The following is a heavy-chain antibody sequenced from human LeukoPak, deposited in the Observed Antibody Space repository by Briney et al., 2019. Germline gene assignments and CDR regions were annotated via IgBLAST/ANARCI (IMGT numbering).Heavy chain of an antibody. Sequence: ASVKVSCKASGYIFTNYAISWVRQAPGQGLEWMGWISTYNGNTKNAQKLQGRVTMTTDTSTSTAYMELRTLRSDDTAVYYCARDLPIMITFGGDPGYYYYYMDVWGKGTTVTVSS. CDR1: GYIFTNYA. CDR2: ISTYNGNT. V-gene: IGHV1-18*01. CDR3: ARDLPIMITFGGDPGYYYYYMDV. J-gene: IGHJ6*03. D-gene: IGHD3-16*01.